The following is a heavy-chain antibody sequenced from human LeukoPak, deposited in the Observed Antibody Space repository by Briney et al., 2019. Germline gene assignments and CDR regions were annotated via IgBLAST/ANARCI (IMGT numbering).Heavy chain of an antibody. CDR2: PYDRCKWYN. Sequence: QTLSLTCAISGDSVSSNSAAWNWSRQGPSRGIEWPARPYDRCKWYNEYAVSVKSRITINPDTSKNQFSLQLNSVTPEDTAVYYCAVTGLDGFDICGQGTMVTVSS. CDR3: AVTGLDGFDI. J-gene: IGHJ3*02. V-gene: IGHV6-1*01. D-gene: IGHD1-20*01. CDR1: GDSVSSNSAA.